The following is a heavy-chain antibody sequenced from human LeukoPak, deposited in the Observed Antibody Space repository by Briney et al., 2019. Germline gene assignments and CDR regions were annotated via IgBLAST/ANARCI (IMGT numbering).Heavy chain of an antibody. Sequence: GGSLRLSCAASGFTFSSHWMHWVRQGPGKGLVWLSRINSDGTSTTYADSVKGRFTISRDNAKNTLYLQMNSLRVEDTAVFHCAREGTYSNGPDYWGQGTLVTVSS. CDR1: GFTFSSHW. D-gene: IGHD3-22*01. CDR2: INSDGTST. CDR3: AREGTYSNGPDY. J-gene: IGHJ4*02. V-gene: IGHV3-74*01.